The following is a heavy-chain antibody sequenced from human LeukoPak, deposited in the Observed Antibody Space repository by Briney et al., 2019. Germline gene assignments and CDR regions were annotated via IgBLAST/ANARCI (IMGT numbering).Heavy chain of an antibody. J-gene: IGHJ3*02. V-gene: IGHV3-30*18. CDR1: GFTFSSYG. Sequence: GESLRLSCAASGFTFSSYGMHWVRQAPGKGLEWVAVISYDGSNKYYADSVKGRFTISRDNSKNTLYLQMNSLRAEDTAVYYCAKAPGIAVPDIRGQGTMVTVSS. CDR2: ISYDGSNK. CDR3: AKAPGIAVPDI. D-gene: IGHD6-19*01.